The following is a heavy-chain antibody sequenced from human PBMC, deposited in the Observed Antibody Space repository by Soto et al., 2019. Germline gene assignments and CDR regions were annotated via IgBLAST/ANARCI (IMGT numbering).Heavy chain of an antibody. CDR1: GGSISSSSYY. CDR3: ASPGPSRIAALNY. J-gene: IGHJ4*02. Sequence: QLQLQESGPGLVKPSETLSLTCTVSGGSISSSSYYWGWIRQPPGKGLEWIGSIYYSGSTYYNPSLKSRVTISVDTSKNQFSLKLSSVTAADTAGYYCASPGPSRIAALNYWGQGTLVTVSS. D-gene: IGHD6-6*01. CDR2: IYYSGST. V-gene: IGHV4-39*01.